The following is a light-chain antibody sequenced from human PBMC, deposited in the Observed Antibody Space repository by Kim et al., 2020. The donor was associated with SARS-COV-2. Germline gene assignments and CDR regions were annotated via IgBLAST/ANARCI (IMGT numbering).Light chain of an antibody. CDR1: SNDIGGYNF. CDR3: SSYSSTSPCV. V-gene: IGLV2-14*03. CDR2: DVT. Sequence: QSALTQPASVSGSPGQSITISCTGTSNDIGGYNFVSWYQQHPGKAPKLVISDVTQRPSGVSDRFSGSKSGNTASLTISGLQAEDEADYYCSSYSSTSPCVFGGGTQLTVL. J-gene: IGLJ3*02.